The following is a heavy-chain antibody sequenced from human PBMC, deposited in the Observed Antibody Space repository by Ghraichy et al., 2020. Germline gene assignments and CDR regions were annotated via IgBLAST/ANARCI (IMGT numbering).Heavy chain of an antibody. Sequence: ESLNISCVVSGFTFSSSAMNWVRHAPGKGLEWVSVISGSGTSTHYADSVKGRFTISRDNSKNTLFLQMNSLTAEDTAVYYCVKDGDTSTSWYDFDYWGQGTLVTVSP. V-gene: IGHV3-23*01. CDR2: ISGSGTST. CDR1: GFTFSSSA. D-gene: IGHD6-13*01. J-gene: IGHJ4*02. CDR3: VKDGDTSTSWYDFDY.